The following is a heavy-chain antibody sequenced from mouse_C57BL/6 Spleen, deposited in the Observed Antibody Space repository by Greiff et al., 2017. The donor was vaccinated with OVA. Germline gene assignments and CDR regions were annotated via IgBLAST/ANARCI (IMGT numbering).Heavy chain of an antibody. D-gene: IGHD2-4*01. V-gene: IGHV1-82*01. Sequence: QVQLQQSGPELVKPGASVKISCKASGYAFSSSWMNWVKQRPGKGLEWIGRIYPGDGDTNYNGKFKGKATLTADKSSSTAYMQLSSLTSEDSAVYFCARGSEDYDGPPMDYWGQGTSVTVSS. CDR1: GYAFSSSW. J-gene: IGHJ4*01. CDR2: IYPGDGDT. CDR3: ARGSEDYDGPPMDY.